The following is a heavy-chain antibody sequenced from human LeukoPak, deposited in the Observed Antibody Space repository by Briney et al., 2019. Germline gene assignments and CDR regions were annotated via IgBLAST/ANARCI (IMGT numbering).Heavy chain of an antibody. CDR2: ISYDGSNK. V-gene: IGHV3-30*18. Sequence: GGSLRLSCAASGFTFSSYGMHWVRQAPGKGLEWVAVISYDGSNKYYADSEKGRFTISRDNSKNTSYLQMNSLTAETTAVYCGAKGQGNDVGLDVWGQGTTVTVSS. CDR3: AKGQGNDVGLDV. CDR1: GFTFSSYG. J-gene: IGHJ6*02. D-gene: IGHD1-1*01.